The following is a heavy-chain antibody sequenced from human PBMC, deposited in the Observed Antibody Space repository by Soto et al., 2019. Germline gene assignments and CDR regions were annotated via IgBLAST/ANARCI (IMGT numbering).Heavy chain of an antibody. CDR2: VYHSGTT. CDR3: ARSLNWNYPFDF. CDR1: GASISRGGFS. J-gene: IGHJ4*02. D-gene: IGHD1-7*01. V-gene: IGHV4-30-2*01. Sequence: SETLSLTCAVSGASISRGGFSWSWIRQPPGKALEWVGYVYHSGTTSYNPSLESRVSISVDTSKNQFSLRLYSVTAADTAVYFCARSLNWNYPFDFWGQGTLVTVSS.